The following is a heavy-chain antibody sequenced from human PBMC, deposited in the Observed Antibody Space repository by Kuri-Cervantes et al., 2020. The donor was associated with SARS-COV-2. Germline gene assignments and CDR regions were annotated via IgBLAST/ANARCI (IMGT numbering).Heavy chain of an antibody. V-gene: IGHV4-30-4*01. CDR1: GGSISSGDYY. CDR3: ARQDTYYYDSSGPFDY. J-gene: IGHJ4*02. CDR2: IYYSGST. D-gene: IGHD3-22*01. Sequence: SETLSLTCTVSGGSISSGDYYWSWIRQPPGKGLEWIGYIYYSGSTYYNPSLKSRVTISVDTSKNQFSLKLSSVTAADTAVYYCARQDTYYYDSSGPFDYWGQGTLVTVDS.